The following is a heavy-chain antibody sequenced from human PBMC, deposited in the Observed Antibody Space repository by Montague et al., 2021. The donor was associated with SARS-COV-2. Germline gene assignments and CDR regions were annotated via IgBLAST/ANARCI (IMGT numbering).Heavy chain of an antibody. D-gene: IGHD5-18*01. CDR1: GGSISGYY. J-gene: IGHJ2*01. Sequence: SETLSLTCTVSGGSISGYYWTWIRQPPGKGLEWLGHIYYTGSTKYNPSLRSRVTISIDTPKNQFSLKLRSVTAADTAVYYCAREYRIELWQTNWYFGLWGRGTLVTVPS. V-gene: IGHV4-59*01. CDR2: IYYTGST. CDR3: AREYRIELWQTNWYFGL.